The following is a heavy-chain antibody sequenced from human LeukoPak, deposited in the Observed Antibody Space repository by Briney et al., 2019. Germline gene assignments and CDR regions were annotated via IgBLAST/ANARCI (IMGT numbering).Heavy chain of an antibody. J-gene: IGHJ4*02. D-gene: IGHD6-13*01. CDR2: INPNSGGT. Sequence: ASVKVSCKASGYTFTGYCMHWVRQAPGQGLEWMGWINPNSGGTNYAQKFQGRVTMTRDTSISTAYMELSRLRSDDTAVYYCARDSSWYQTWYYFDYWGQGTLVTVSS. CDR3: ARDSSWYQTWYYFDY. V-gene: IGHV1-2*02. CDR1: GYTFTGYC.